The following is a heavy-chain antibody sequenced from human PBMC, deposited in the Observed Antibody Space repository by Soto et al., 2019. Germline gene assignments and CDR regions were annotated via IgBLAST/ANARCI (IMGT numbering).Heavy chain of an antibody. J-gene: IGHJ5*02. D-gene: IGHD2-8*01. Sequence: SETLSLTCAVYGGSFSGYYWSWIRQPPGKGLEWIGEINHSGSTNYNPSLKSRVTISVDTSKNQFSLKLSSVTAADTAVYYCARTMVYAMWWFDPWGQGTLVTVSS. CDR2: INHSGST. CDR3: ARTMVYAMWWFDP. CDR1: GGSFSGYY. V-gene: IGHV4-34*01.